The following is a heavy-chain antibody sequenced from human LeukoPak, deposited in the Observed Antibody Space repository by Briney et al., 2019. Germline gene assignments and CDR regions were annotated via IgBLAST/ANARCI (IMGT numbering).Heavy chain of an antibody. CDR1: GGSISSYY. Sequence: SETLSLTCTVSGGSISSYYWSWIRQPPGKGLEWIGYIYYSGSTNYNPSLKSRVTISVDTSKNQFSLKLSSVTAADTAVYYCARGKLMYYSTGGLDPWGRGTLVTVSS. CDR3: ARGKLMYYSTGGLDP. J-gene: IGHJ5*02. CDR2: IYYSGST. D-gene: IGHD3-10*01. V-gene: IGHV4-59*01.